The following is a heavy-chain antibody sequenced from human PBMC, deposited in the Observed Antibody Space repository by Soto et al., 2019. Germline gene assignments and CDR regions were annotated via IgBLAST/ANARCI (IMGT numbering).Heavy chain of an antibody. CDR2: IYYSGST. Sequence: QVQLQESGPGLVKPSETLSLTCTVSGGSVSSGSYYWSWIRQPPGKGLEWIGYIYYSGSTNYNPSLKSRVNISVDTSKNQFSLKLSSVTAADTAVYYCARAMTFTIFGVVTNYGMDVWGQGTTVTVSS. CDR3: ARAMTFTIFGVVTNYGMDV. D-gene: IGHD3-3*01. V-gene: IGHV4-61*01. CDR1: GGSVSSGSYY. J-gene: IGHJ6*02.